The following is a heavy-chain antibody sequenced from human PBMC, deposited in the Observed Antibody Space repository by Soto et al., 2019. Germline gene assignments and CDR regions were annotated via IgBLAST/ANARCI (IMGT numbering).Heavy chain of an antibody. CDR2: IIPIFGTA. V-gene: IGHV1-69*01. D-gene: IGHD2-2*03. J-gene: IGHJ6*02. CDR1: GGTFSSYA. CDR3: ARGMDIVVVPAAMLNYYYGMDV. Sequence: QVQLVQSGAEVKKPGSSVKVSCKASGGTFSSYAISWVRQAPGQGLEWMGGIIPIFGTANYAQKFQGRVTITADESTSTADMELSSLRSEDTAVYYCARGMDIVVVPAAMLNYYYGMDVWGQGTTVTVSS.